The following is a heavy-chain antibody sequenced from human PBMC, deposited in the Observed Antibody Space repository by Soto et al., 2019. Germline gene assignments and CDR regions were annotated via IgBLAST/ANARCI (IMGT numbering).Heavy chain of an antibody. V-gene: IGHV3-72*01. CDR3: STFVVSVFEI. CDR1: GFIFSDHY. CDR2: IRNKANSYTT. Sequence: GGSLRLSCAASGFIFSDHYMDWVRQAPGKGLEWVARIRNKANSYTTEYAASVKGRFIISRDDSQNSLYLQMNSLKTDDTGVYYCSTFVVSVFEIWGHGTTGTVS. J-gene: IGHJ3*02. D-gene: IGHD2-15*01.